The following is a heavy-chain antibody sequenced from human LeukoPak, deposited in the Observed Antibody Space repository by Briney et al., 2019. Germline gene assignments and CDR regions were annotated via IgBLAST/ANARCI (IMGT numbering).Heavy chain of an antibody. V-gene: IGHV3-33*06. Sequence: GGSLRLSCAASGFTFSAYGMHWVRQAPGEGLEWVAVILYDGSYKYYPDSVKGRFTISRDNSKNTLYLQMNSLRAEDTAVYYCAKDLAGSGSYSFDYWGQGTLVTVSS. CDR2: ILYDGSYK. CDR1: GFTFSAYG. CDR3: AKDLAGSGSYSFDY. D-gene: IGHD1-26*01. J-gene: IGHJ4*02.